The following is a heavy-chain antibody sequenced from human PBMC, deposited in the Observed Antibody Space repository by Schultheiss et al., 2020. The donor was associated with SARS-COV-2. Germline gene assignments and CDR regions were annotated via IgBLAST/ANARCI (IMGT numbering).Heavy chain of an antibody. J-gene: IGHJ4*02. CDR2: ISYDGSNK. D-gene: IGHD3-16*01. V-gene: IGHV3-30*04. CDR3: ARESGGGASHV. CDR1: GFTFSSYA. Sequence: GGSLRLSCAASGFTFSSYAMHWVRQAPGKGLEWVAVISYDGSNKYYADSVKGRFTISRDNSKNTLYLQMNSLRAEDTAVYYCARESGGGASHVWGQGTLVTGSS.